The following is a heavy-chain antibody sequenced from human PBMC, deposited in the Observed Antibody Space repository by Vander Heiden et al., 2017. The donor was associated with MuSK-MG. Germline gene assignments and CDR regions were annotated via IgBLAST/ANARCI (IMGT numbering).Heavy chain of an antibody. V-gene: IGHV3-74*01. CDR1: GFTFSSSW. Sequence: EVQLVESGGCLVQPGGSLRLSCAASGFTFSSSWLHWGSQDPGKGLVWVSRINSDGSTTTYADSVKGRFTISRDNAKNTLYLQMNSLRAEDTAVYYCVRISVAGTSFDYWGQGTLVTVSS. J-gene: IGHJ4*02. CDR2: INSDGSTT. D-gene: IGHD6-19*01. CDR3: VRISVAGTSFDY.